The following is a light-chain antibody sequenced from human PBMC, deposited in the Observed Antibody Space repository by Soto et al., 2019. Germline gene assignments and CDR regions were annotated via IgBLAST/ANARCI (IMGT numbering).Light chain of an antibody. Sequence: NFMLTQPHSVSASPGKTVTISCTRSSGSIASNYVQWYQQRSGSSPTTVIYEDNQRPSGVPDRFSGSIDSSSNSASLTISGLKTEDEADYYCQSYDSSNQGVFGGGTKLTVL. CDR2: EDN. CDR1: SGSIASNY. J-gene: IGLJ3*02. CDR3: QSYDSSNQGV. V-gene: IGLV6-57*01.